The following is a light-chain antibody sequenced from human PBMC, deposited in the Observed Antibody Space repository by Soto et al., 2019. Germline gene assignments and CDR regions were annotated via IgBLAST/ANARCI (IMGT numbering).Light chain of an antibody. J-gene: IGKJ1*01. Sequence: DIQMTQSPSSVSASVGDRVTITCRASQGISSWLAWYQQKPGKAPKLLIYAASSLQSGVPSRFSGSGSGTDFTLTITRLEPEDFAVYYCQQYGSSPRTFGQGTKVEIK. CDR1: QGISSW. CDR2: AAS. CDR3: QQYGSSPRT. V-gene: IGKV1-12*01.